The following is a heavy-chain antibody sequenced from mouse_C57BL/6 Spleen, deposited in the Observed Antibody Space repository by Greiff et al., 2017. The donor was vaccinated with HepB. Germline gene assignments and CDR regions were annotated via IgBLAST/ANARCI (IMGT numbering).Heavy chain of an antibody. D-gene: IGHD1-1*02. CDR3: ASEGSFYAMDY. Sequence: QVQLKQSGPELVKPGASVKISCKASGYAFSSSWMNWVKQRPGKGLEWIGRIYPGDGDTNYNGKFKGKATLTADKSSSTAYMQLSSLTSEDSAVYFCASEGSFYAMDYWGQGTSVTVSS. V-gene: IGHV1-82*01. J-gene: IGHJ4*01. CDR1: GYAFSSSW. CDR2: IYPGDGDT.